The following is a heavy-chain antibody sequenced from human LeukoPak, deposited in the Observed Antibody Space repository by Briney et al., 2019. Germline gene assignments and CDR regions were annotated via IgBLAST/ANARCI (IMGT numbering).Heavy chain of an antibody. CDR1: GYTFTDYY. J-gene: IGHJ4*02. V-gene: IGHV1-2*06. Sequence: SSVTVSCKASGYTFTDYYMHWVRQAPGQGLEWMGRINPNSGGTNYAQKFQGRVTMTRDTSISTAYMELSRLRSDDTAVYYCARAISSSSYYFDYWGQGTLVTVSS. D-gene: IGHD6-13*01. CDR2: INPNSGGT. CDR3: ARAISSSSYYFDY.